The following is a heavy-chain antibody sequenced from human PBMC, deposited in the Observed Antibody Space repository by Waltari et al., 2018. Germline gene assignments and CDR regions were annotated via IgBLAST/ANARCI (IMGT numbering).Heavy chain of an antibody. J-gene: IGHJ4*02. V-gene: IGHV3-53*01. D-gene: IGHD3-10*01. CDR1: GFTVSSNY. CDR3: ARDSEDGSGSYTLDY. CDR2: IDSGGST. Sequence: EVQLVESGGGLIQPGGSLRLSCAASGFTVSSNYMSWVRQAPGKGLEWVSVIDSGGSTYYADSVKGRFTISRDNSKNTLYLQMNSLRAEDTAVYYCARDSEDGSGSYTLDYWGQGTLVTVSS.